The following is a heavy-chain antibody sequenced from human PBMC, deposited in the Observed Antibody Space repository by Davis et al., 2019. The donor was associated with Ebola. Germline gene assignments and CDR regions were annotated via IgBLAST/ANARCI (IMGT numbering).Heavy chain of an antibody. CDR3: ARDHTYYDILTGYSYYYYYGMDV. CDR2: ISSSGSTI. D-gene: IGHD3-9*01. J-gene: IGHJ6*04. CDR1: GFTFSDYY. Sequence: GESLKIFCAASGFTFSDYYMSWIRQAPGKGLEWVSYISSSGSTIYYADSVKGRFTISRDNAKNSLYLQMNSLRAEDTAVYYCARDHTYYDILTGYSYYYYYGMDVWGKGTTVTVSS. V-gene: IGHV3-11*04.